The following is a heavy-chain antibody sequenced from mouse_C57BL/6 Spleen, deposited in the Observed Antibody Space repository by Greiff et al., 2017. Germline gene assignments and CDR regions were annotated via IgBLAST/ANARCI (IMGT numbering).Heavy chain of an antibody. CDR2: IDPSDSET. V-gene: IGHV1-52*01. CDR1: GYTFTSYW. J-gene: IGHJ3*01. D-gene: IGHD2-2*01. Sequence: VQLQQPGAELVRPGSSVKLSCKASGYTFTSYWMHWVKQRPIQGLEWIGNIDPSDSETHYNQKFKDKATLTVDKSSSTAYMQLSSLTSEDSAVYYCARGTMVTTGAGFAYWGQGTLVTVSA. CDR3: ARGTMVTTGAGFAY.